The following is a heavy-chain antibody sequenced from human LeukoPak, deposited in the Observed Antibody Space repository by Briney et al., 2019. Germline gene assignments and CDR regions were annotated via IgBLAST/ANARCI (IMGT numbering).Heavy chain of an antibody. CDR3: ARDCSSTSCYLALFDY. CDR2: IIPIFGTA. D-gene: IGHD2-2*01. Sequence: SVKVSCKASGGTFSSYAISWVRQAPGQGLEWMGGIIPIFGTANYAQKFQGRVTITTDESTSTAYMELSSLRSEDTAVYYCARDCSSTSCYLALFDYWGQGTLVTVSS. J-gene: IGHJ4*02. V-gene: IGHV1-69*05. CDR1: GGTFSSYA.